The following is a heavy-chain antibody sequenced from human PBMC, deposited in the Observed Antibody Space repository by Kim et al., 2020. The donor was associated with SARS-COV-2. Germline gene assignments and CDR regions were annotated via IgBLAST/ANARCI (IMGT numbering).Heavy chain of an antibody. Sequence: SETLSLTCIVSGDSIRNYYWGWIRQPAGKGLEWIGRISASRTTEYNSSLKSRVTMSFDTTKNQFSLKLSSVTAADTAVYYCARDLSLAAWNYFDSWGQGSLVTVSS. CDR2: ISASRTT. CDR1: GDSIRNYY. CDR3: ARDLSLAAWNYFDS. V-gene: IGHV4-4*07. D-gene: IGHD1-1*01. J-gene: IGHJ4*02.